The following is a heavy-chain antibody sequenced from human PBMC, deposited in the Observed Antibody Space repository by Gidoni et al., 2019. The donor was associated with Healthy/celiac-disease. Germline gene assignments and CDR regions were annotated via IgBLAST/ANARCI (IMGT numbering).Heavy chain of an antibody. V-gene: IGHV5-10-1*03. CDR3: ARHVSHSYYDILTGYDSGWG. CDR2: IDPSDSYT. D-gene: IGHD3-9*01. CDR1: GYSVTSYW. J-gene: IGHJ4*02. Sequence: DVQLVQSGAEVKKPGESLRISCKGSGYSVTSYWITWVRQMPGKGLEWMGRIDPSDSYTNYSPSFQGHVTISADKSISTAYLQWSSLKASDTAMYYCARHVSHSYYDILTGYDSGWGWGQGTLVTVSS.